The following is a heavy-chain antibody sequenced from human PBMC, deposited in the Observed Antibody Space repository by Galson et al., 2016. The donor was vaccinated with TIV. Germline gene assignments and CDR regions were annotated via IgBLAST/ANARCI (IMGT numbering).Heavy chain of an antibody. V-gene: IGHV4-39*07. CDR1: GGSISDSSYF. J-gene: IGHJ4*02. Sequence: SETLSLTCTVSGGSISDSSYFWGWIRQPPGKGLEWIGNVYHSGTTYYNPSLKSRLTVSVDTSKRQFSLKLDSLTPADTAVYYCASLHAVAVCYWGQGTLVTVSS. CDR3: ASLHAVAVCY. CDR2: VYHSGTT. D-gene: IGHD6-19*01.